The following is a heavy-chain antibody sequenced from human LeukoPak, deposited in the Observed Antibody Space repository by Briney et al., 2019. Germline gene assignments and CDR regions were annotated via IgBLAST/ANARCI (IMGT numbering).Heavy chain of an antibody. CDR2: FDPEDGET. CDR3: ATWDPFVGATGEFDY. V-gene: IGHV1-24*01. Sequence: ASVKVSCKVSGYTLTELSMHWVRQAPGKGREWMGGFDPEDGETIYAQKFQGRVTMTEDTSTDTAYMELSSLRSEDTAVYYCATWDPFVGATGEFDYWGQGTLVTVSS. J-gene: IGHJ4*02. CDR1: GYTLTELS. D-gene: IGHD1-26*01.